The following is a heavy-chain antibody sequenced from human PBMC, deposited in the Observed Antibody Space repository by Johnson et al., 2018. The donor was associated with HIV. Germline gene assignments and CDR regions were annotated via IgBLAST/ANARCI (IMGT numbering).Heavy chain of an antibody. CDR3: ARVSSGGAFDI. CDR2: IKSKTDGWTT. D-gene: IGHD3-22*01. J-gene: IGHJ3*02. CDR1: GFTFSNAW. V-gene: IGHV3-15*01. Sequence: VESGGGLVQPGGSLRLSCAASGFTFSNAWMSWVRQAPGKGLEWVGRIKSKTDGWTTDYAAPVKGRFTISRDDSKNTLYLQMNSLKTEDTAVYYCARVSSGGAFDIWGQGTMVTVSS.